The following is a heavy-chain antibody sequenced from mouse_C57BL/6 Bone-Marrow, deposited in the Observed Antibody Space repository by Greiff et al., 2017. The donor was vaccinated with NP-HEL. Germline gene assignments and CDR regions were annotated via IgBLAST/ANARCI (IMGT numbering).Heavy chain of an antibody. CDR2: IYPGSGST. D-gene: IGHD2-4*01. V-gene: IGHV1-55*01. Sequence: QVQLQQPGAELVKPGASVKMSCKASGYTFTSYWITWVKQRPGQGLEWIGDIYPGSGSTNYNEKFKSKATLTVDTSSSTAYMQLSSLTSEDSAVYYCAREEYGPYDYDVGYAMDYWGQGTSVTVSS. J-gene: IGHJ4*01. CDR3: AREEYGPYDYDVGYAMDY. CDR1: GYTFTSYW.